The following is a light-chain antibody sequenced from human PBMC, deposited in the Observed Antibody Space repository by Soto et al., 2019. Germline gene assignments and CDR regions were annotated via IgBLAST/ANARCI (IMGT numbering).Light chain of an antibody. J-gene: IGLJ3*02. CDR3: PSYDNSLSGWV. V-gene: IGLV1-40*01. Sequence: QSVLTQPPSVSGAPGQRVIISCSGSSSNIGAPFDVHWYQQVPGSAPKIVIYANDNRPSGVPGRFSGSKSGTSASLAITGLQAEDEADYFCPSYDNSLSGWVFGGGTKLTVL. CDR1: SSNIGAPFD. CDR2: AND.